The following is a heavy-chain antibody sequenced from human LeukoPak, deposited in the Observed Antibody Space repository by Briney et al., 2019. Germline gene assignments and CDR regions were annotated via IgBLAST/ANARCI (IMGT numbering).Heavy chain of an antibody. D-gene: IGHD3-10*01. CDR2: IYYSGST. CDR1: GGSISSSSYY. J-gene: IGHJ4*02. V-gene: IGHV4-39*07. Sequence: SETLSLTCTVSGGSISSSSYYWGWIRQPPGKGLEWIGSIYYSGSTYYNPSLKSRVTISVDTSKNQFSLKLSSVTAADTAVYYCARGRYYQKYWGQGTLVTVSS. CDR3: ARGRYYQKY.